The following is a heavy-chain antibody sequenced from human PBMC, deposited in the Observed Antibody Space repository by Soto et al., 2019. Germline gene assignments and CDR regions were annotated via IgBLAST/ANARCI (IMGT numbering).Heavy chain of an antibody. D-gene: IGHD3-22*01. V-gene: IGHV3-53*01. CDR2: IYSGGST. Sequence: PGGSLRLSCAASGFTVSSNYMSWGRQAPGKGLEWVSVIYSGGSTYYADSVKGRFTISRDNSKNTLYLQMNSLRAEDTAVYYCARDQNYYDSSGYWDVWGQGTTVTVSS. J-gene: IGHJ6*02. CDR1: GFTVSSNY. CDR3: ARDQNYYDSSGYWDV.